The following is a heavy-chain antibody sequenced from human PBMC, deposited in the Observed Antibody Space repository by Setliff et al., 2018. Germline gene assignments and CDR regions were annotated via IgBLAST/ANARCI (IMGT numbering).Heavy chain of an antibody. J-gene: IGHJ6*03. CDR3: ARGITSGGYWGQRFLYLDV. Sequence: PSETLSLTCTVSGGSISSDSHYWAWVRQPAGKGLELIGQIYSNGRTYYNPSLKSRLTISLDTSKSQFSLRLNSMTAADTAVYYCARGITSGGYWGQRFLYLDVWGRGTTVTSP. CDR2: IYSNGRT. CDR1: GGSISSDSHY. D-gene: IGHD3-22*01. V-gene: IGHV4-61*09.